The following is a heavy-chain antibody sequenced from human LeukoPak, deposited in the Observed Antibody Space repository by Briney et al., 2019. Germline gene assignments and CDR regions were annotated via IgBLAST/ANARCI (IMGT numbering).Heavy chain of an antibody. Sequence: GGSLRLSCSASGFTFNSYAMHWVRQTPGKGLEYVSLISTNGGSTYYADSVKGRFTISRDNSKNTLSLQMSSLRAEDTAVYYCVKGGVVTTRPFDFWGQGTLVTVSS. J-gene: IGHJ4*02. D-gene: IGHD4-11*01. CDR1: GFTFNSYA. V-gene: IGHV3-64D*06. CDR2: ISTNGGST. CDR3: VKGGVVTTRPFDF.